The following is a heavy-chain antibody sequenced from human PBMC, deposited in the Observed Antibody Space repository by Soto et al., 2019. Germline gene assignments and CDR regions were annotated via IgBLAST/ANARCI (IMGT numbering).Heavy chain of an antibody. CDR1: GGSFSGYY. D-gene: IGHD3-10*01. CDR2: INHSGST. CDR3: ARGGITMVRGVIEYYYYYYGMDV. J-gene: IGHJ6*02. V-gene: IGHV4-34*01. Sequence: PSETLSLTCAVYGGSFSGYYWSWIRQPPEKGLEWIGEINHSGSTNYNPSLKSRVTISVDTSKNQFSLKLSSVTAADTAVYYCARGGITMVRGVIEYYYYYYGMDVWGQGTTVTVSS.